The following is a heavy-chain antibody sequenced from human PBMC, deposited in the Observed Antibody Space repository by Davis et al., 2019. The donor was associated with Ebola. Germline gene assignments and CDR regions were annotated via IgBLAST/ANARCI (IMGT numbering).Heavy chain of an antibody. CDR2: IIPIFGTA. Sequence: SVKVSCKASGGTFSSYAISWVRQAPGQGLEWMGGIIPIFGTANYAQKFQGRVTITADESTSTAYMELSSLRSEDTAVYYCAKSRGAYCGGDCYPNWFDPWGQGTLVTVSS. V-gene: IGHV1-69*13. D-gene: IGHD2-21*02. J-gene: IGHJ5*02. CDR1: GGTFSSYA. CDR3: AKSRGAYCGGDCYPNWFDP.